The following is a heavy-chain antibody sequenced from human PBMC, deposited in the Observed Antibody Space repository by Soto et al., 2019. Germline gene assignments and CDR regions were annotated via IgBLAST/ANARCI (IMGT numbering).Heavy chain of an antibody. CDR2: ISSSSSTI. Sequence: GGSLRLSCAASGFTFSSYSMNWVRQAPGKGLEWVAYISSSSSTIYYADSVKGRFTISRDNAKNSLYLQMNSLRAYGTAVYCCAREYISAAGVDYWGQGTLVTVSS. CDR3: AREYISAAGVDY. V-gene: IGHV3-48*01. D-gene: IGHD6-25*01. J-gene: IGHJ4*02. CDR1: GFTFSSYS.